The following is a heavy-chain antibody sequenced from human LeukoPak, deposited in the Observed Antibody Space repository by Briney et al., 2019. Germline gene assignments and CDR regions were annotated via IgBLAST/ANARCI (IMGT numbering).Heavy chain of an antibody. CDR2: IYYSGST. V-gene: IGHV4-30-4*01. J-gene: IGHJ4*02. D-gene: IGHD3-22*01. CDR1: GGSISSGDYY. CDR3: ARGSLVTYYYDSSDPETRGFFDY. Sequence: SETLSLTCTVSGGSISSGDYYWSWIRQPPGKGLEWIGYIYYSGSTNYNPSLKSRVTISVDTSKNQFSLKLSSVTAADTAVYYCARGSLVTYYYDSSDPETRGFFDYWGQGTLVTVSS.